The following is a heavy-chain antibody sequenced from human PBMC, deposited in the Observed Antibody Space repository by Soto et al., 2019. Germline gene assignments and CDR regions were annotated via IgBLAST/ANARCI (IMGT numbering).Heavy chain of an antibody. Sequence: QIQLVQSGAEVKKPGASVKVSCKASGYTFSSYHITWVRQAPGQGLEWMGWISAYNGNTNYALNLQGRVTMTTDPSTSTAYMELRSLTSDDTAVYYCARNLPPVDYWGQGTLVTVSS. V-gene: IGHV1-18*01. CDR3: ARNLPPVDY. J-gene: IGHJ4*02. CDR2: ISAYNGNT. CDR1: GYTFSSYH.